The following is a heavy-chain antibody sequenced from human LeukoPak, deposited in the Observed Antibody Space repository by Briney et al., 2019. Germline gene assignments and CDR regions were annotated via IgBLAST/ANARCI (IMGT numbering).Heavy chain of an antibody. V-gene: IGHV4-59*01. CDR1: GGSISSYY. Sequence: PSETLSLTCTVSGGSISSYYWSWIRQPPGKGLEWIGYIYYSGSTNYNPSLKSRVTISVDTSKNQFSLKLSSVTAADTAVYYCARAVGSGRYKFDPWGQGTLVTVSS. CDR3: ARAVGSGRYKFDP. CDR2: IYYSGST. D-gene: IGHD6-19*01. J-gene: IGHJ5*02.